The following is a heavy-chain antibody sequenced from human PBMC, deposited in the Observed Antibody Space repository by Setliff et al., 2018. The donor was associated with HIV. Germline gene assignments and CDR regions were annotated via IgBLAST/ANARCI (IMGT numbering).Heavy chain of an antibody. J-gene: IGHJ5*01. CDR3: ARGGYYGYENWFDS. CDR2: INPNSGGT. CDR1: GYTFTGSY. D-gene: IGHD5-12*01. Sequence: ASVKVSCKASGYTFTGSYMHWVRQAPGQGLEWMGRINPNSGGTNYAQKFQGRVTMTRDTSITTAYMELSRLRSDDTAVYLCARGGYYGYENWFDSWGQGTLVTVSS. V-gene: IGHV1-2*06.